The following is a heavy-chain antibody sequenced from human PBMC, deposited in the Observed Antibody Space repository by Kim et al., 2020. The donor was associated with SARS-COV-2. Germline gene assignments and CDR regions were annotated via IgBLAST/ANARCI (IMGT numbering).Heavy chain of an antibody. V-gene: IGHV3-21*01. CDR2: ISTNLNYI. J-gene: IGHJ3*01. CDR1: GFVFSAYN. CDR3: VRGDISMLDL. D-gene: IGHD3-10*01. Sequence: GGSLRLSCTASGFVFSAYNMNWVRQAPGKGLEWVSSISTNLNYISYANSVKGRFTISRDNARNSLYLQMNNLRAEDTAVYYCVRGDISMLDLWGQGTMGTVS.